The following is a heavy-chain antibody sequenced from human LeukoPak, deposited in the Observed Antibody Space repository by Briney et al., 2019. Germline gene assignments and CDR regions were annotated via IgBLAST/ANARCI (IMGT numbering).Heavy chain of an antibody. J-gene: IGHJ4*02. Sequence: PGGSLRRTCSACGFIFHSSWMSGVRQAPGQGLEWVASIKPDGSEKYYVDSEYGRFTISRDNAKNSLYLQMNSLRAEDTAVYYCARNYYWGQGSLVTVSS. CDR3: ARNYY. CDR2: IKPDGSEK. CDR1: GFIFHSSW. V-gene: IGHV3-7*05.